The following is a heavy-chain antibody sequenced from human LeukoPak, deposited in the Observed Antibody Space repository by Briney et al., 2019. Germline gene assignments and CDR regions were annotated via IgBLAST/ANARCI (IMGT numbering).Heavy chain of an antibody. D-gene: IGHD3-10*01. CDR3: AKEGGITMVRGPDY. CDR1: GFTFSSYA. V-gene: IGHV3-33*06. CDR2: IWYDGSNK. J-gene: IGHJ4*02. Sequence: GRSLRLSCAASGFTFSSYAIHWVRQAPGKGLEWVAIIWYDGSNKYYADSVKGRFTISRDNSKNTLYLQINSLRAEDRAVYYCAKEGGITMVRGPDYWGQGTLVTVSS.